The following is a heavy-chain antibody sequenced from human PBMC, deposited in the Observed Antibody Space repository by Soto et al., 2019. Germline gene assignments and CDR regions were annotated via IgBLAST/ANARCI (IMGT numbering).Heavy chain of an antibody. Sequence: EVQLVESGGGLVQPGGSLRVSCAASGFTFSNHWMHWVRQAPGKGLVWVSRINSDGSTTNYADSVKGRFTISRDNAKNTRFLEMNSLRSEDTAVYFCARARSGSGTYYDWFDPWGQGTLVTVSS. J-gene: IGHJ5*02. CDR2: INSDGSTT. D-gene: IGHD3-10*01. V-gene: IGHV3-74*01. CDR3: ARARSGSGTYYDWFDP. CDR1: GFTFSNHW.